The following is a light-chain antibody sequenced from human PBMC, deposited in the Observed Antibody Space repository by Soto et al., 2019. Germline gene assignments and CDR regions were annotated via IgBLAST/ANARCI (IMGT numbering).Light chain of an antibody. J-gene: IGLJ1*01. V-gene: IGLV2-23*02. Sequence: QSVLTQPASVSGSPGQSITISCTGTSTDVGSYNLVSWYQQHPGKAPKIMIYEVTKRPSGVSDRFSGAKSGNTASLTISGLQAEDEAGYYCCSYAGFTTYVFGTGTKVTVL. CDR1: STDVGSYNL. CDR2: EVT. CDR3: CSYAGFTTYV.